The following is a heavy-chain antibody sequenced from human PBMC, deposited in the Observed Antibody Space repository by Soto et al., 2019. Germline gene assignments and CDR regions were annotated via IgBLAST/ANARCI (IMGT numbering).Heavy chain of an antibody. CDR3: SRRRPTGYYNY. J-gene: IGHJ4*02. V-gene: IGHV3-11*05. CDR2: IGSSSSYT. CDR1: GFPFSDYY. Sequence: QVQLVESGGDLVKPGGSLRLSCAASGFPFSDYYMSWIRQAPGKGLEWVSSIGSSSSYTNYADSVKGRFTSSRDNAKNPLYLQMNSLRAEDTAVYYCSRRRPTGYYNYWGQGTLVTVSA. D-gene: IGHD3-9*01.